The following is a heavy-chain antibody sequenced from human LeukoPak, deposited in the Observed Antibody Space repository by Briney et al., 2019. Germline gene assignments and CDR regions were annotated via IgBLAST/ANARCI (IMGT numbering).Heavy chain of an antibody. J-gene: IGHJ6*03. Sequence: GGSLRLSCAASGFTFSNYWMNWVRQAPGKGLEWVANIKQDGSEKYYVDSVKGRFTISRDNAKNSLYLQMNSLRAEDTSVYYCARIESRFGELFQTDYYYMDVWGKGTTVTVSS. CDR1: GFTFSNYW. CDR3: ARIESRFGELFQTDYYYMDV. V-gene: IGHV3-7*01. CDR2: IKQDGSEK. D-gene: IGHD3-10*01.